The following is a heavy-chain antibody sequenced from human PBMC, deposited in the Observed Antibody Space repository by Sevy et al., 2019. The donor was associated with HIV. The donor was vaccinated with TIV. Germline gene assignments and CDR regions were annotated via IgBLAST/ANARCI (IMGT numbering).Heavy chain of an antibody. CDR3: ARDPANWNYEDYYYYGMDV. J-gene: IGHJ6*02. V-gene: IGHV3-30*04. Sequence: GGSLRLSCAASGFTFSSYAMHWVRQAPGKGLEWVAVISYDGSNKYYADSVKGRFTISRDNSKNTLYLQMNSLRAEDTAVYYCARDPANWNYEDYYYYGMDVWGRGTTVTVSS. CDR1: GFTFSSYA. CDR2: ISYDGSNK. D-gene: IGHD1-7*01.